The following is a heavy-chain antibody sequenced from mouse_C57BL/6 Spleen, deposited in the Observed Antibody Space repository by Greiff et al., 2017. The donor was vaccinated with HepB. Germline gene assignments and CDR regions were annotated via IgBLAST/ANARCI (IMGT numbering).Heavy chain of an antibody. D-gene: IGHD1-1*01. CDR1: GYTFTDYY. Sequence: EVQLQQSGPELVKPGASVKISCKASGYTFTDYYMNWVKQSHGKSLEWIGDINPNNGGTSYNQKFKGKATLTVDKSSSTAYMELRSLTSEDSAVYYCARWGFTTVVATYWYFDVWGTGTTVTVSS. CDR3: ARWGFTTVVATYWYFDV. V-gene: IGHV1-26*01. CDR2: INPNNGGT. J-gene: IGHJ1*03.